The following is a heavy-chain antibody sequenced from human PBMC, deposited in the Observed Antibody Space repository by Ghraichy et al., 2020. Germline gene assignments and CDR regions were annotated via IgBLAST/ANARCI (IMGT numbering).Heavy chain of an antibody. Sequence: GESLNISCAVSGFTVSGNYMTWVRQAPGKGLEWVSIIYSGGSTYYADSVKGRFTISRDNPKNTVYLQMNSLRAEDTAVYFCARDRVFCAGNECYYYYNYGMDVRGQGTTVTVSS. CDR2: IYSGGST. J-gene: IGHJ6*02. CDR1: GFTVSGNY. D-gene: IGHD2-21*01. CDR3: ARDRVFCAGNECYYYYNYGMDV. V-gene: IGHV3-53*01.